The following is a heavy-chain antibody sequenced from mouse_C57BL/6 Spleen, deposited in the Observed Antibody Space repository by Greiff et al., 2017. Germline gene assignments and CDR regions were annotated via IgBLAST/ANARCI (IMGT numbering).Heavy chain of an antibody. CDR1: GYTFTSYW. J-gene: IGHJ4*01. CDR3: ARLRYGSSYGNAMDY. D-gene: IGHD1-1*01. CDR2: IDPSDSYT. Sequence: QVQLQQPGAELVKPGASVKLSCKASGYTFTSYWMQWVKQRPGQGLEWIGEIDPSDSYTNYNQKFKGKATLTVDTSSSTAYLQLSSLTSEDSAVYDCARLRYGSSYGNAMDYWGQGTSVTVAS. V-gene: IGHV1-50*01.